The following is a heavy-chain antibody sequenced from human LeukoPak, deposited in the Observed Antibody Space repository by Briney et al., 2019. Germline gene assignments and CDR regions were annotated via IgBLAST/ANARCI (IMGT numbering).Heavy chain of an antibody. CDR3: AREIFHSTSGISQGFDY. V-gene: IGHV3-7*03. CDR1: GFTFRGYW. Sequence: GGSLRLSCAASGFTFRGYWMTWVRQAPGKGLEWVATIKPDGSGQYYVDSLRGRITISRDNTKNSLYLQMNSLRSGDTAVYFCAREIFHSTSGISQGFDYWGQGTLITVSS. J-gene: IGHJ4*02. CDR2: IKPDGSGQ. D-gene: IGHD3-3*01.